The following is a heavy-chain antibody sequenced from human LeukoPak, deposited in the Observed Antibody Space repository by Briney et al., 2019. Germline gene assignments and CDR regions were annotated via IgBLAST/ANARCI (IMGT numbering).Heavy chain of an antibody. CDR2: FDPEDGET. V-gene: IGHV1-24*01. CDR1: GYTFTGYY. J-gene: IGHJ4*02. D-gene: IGHD2-2*01. Sequence: ASVKVSCKASGYTFTGYYMHWVRQAPGKGLKWMGGFDPEDGETIYAQKFQGRVTMTEDTSTDTAYMELSSLRSEDTDVYYCVRSSEFDYWGQGTLVTVSS. CDR3: VRSSEFDY.